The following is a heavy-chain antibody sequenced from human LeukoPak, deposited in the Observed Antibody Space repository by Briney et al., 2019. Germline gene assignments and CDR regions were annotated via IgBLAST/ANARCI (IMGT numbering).Heavy chain of an antibody. CDR1: GGSISSRSYY. CDR3: ARVPTGWFDP. Sequence: SETLSLTCTVSGGSISSRSYYWGWIRQPPGKGLEWIGSIYYSGSTYYNPSLKSRVTISVDTSKNQFSLKLSSVTAADTAVYYCARVPTGWFDPWGPGTLVTVSS. V-gene: IGHV4-39*07. J-gene: IGHJ5*02. CDR2: IYYSGST. D-gene: IGHD1-14*01.